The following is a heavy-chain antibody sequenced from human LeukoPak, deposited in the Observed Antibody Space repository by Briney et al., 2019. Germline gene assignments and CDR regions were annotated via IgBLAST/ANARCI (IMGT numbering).Heavy chain of an antibody. V-gene: IGHV4-59*12. CDR1: GGSISSYY. CDR2: IYYSGST. D-gene: IGHD3-3*01. CDR3: ARRSTMRYDF. J-gene: IGHJ4*02. Sequence: SETLSLTCTVSGGSISSYYWSWIRQPPGKGLAWIGYIYYSGSTNYNPSLKSRVTISVDTSKNQFSLKLSSVTAADTAVYYCARRSTMRYDFWGQGTLVTVSS.